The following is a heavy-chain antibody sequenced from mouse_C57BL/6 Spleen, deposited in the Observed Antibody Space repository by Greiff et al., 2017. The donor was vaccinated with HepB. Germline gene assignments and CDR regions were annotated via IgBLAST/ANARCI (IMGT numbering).Heavy chain of an antibody. D-gene: IGHD1-1*01. CDR2: INPNNGGT. J-gene: IGHJ2*01. CDR3: ARWGTTVVVSYYFDY. Sequence: EVQLQQSGPELVKPGASVKISCKASGYTFTDYYMNWVKQSHGKSLEWIGDINPNNGGTSYNQKFKGKATLTVDKSSSTAYMELRSLTSEDSAVYYCARWGTTVVVSYYFDYWGQGTTLTVSS. CDR1: GYTFTDYY. V-gene: IGHV1-26*01.